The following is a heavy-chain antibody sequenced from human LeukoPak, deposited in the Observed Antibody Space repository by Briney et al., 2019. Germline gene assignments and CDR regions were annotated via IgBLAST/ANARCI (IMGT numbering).Heavy chain of an antibody. V-gene: IGHV3-9*01. D-gene: IGHD3-10*01. Sequence: GRSLRLSCAASGFTFDDYAMHWVRHAQGKGLEWGSGISGNSGSIVYADSVKGRFTISRDNAKNSLYLQMNSLRAEDTALYYCAIGGSGSYFDYWGQGTLVTVSS. CDR1: GFTFDDYA. CDR3: AIGGSGSYFDY. J-gene: IGHJ4*02. CDR2: ISGNSGSI.